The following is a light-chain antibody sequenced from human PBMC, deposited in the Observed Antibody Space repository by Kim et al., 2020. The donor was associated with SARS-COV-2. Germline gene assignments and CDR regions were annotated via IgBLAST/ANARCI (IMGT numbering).Light chain of an antibody. CDR1: QIISSS. Sequence: PGARATLSCRASQIISSSLAWYQQRPGQAPRLLIYDASNRATGIPARFSGSGSGTDFTLIISGLEPEDFAVYYCQQRNNWPPKVTFGGGTKVDIK. CDR3: QQRNNWPPKVT. J-gene: IGKJ4*01. CDR2: DAS. V-gene: IGKV3-11*01.